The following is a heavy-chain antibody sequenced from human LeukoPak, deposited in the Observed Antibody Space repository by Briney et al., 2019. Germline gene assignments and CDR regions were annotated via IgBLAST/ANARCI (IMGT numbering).Heavy chain of an antibody. CDR3: ARDDTGISAVGAY. CDR2: FYTSGNI. Sequence: SETLSLTCTISGGSFSGYYCNWIRQPAGKGLEWIGRFYTSGNINYNPSLRSRVTLSADASKNTCSLKLSSVTAADTAVYYCARDDTGISAVGAYWGQGTLVIVSS. CDR1: GGSFSGYY. J-gene: IGHJ4*02. D-gene: IGHD6-13*01. V-gene: IGHV4-4*07.